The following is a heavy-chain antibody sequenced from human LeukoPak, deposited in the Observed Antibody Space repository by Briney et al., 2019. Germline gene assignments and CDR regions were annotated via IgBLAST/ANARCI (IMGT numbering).Heavy chain of an antibody. CDR2: IYYSGST. V-gene: IGHV4-59*01. D-gene: IGHD3-10*01. J-gene: IGHJ4*02. Sequence: SETLSLTCTVSGGSINSYYWSWIRQPPGKGLEWIGYIYYSGSTKYNPSLKSRVTISVDTSKNQFSLKLSSVTAADTAVYYCARGPSMVRGVIGFDYWGQGTLVTVSS. CDR3: ARGPSMVRGVIGFDY. CDR1: GGSINSYY.